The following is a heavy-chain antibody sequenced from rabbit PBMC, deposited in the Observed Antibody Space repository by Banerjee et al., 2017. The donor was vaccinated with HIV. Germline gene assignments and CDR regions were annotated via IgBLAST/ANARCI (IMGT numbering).Heavy chain of an antibody. V-gene: IGHV1S45*01. J-gene: IGHJ4*01. CDR3: ARVYATSSGYYNL. CDR2: IYTGSSGST. Sequence: QQQLVESGGDLVKPGASLTLTCTASGFSFSSSYWICWVRQAPGKGLEWIACIYTGSSGSTWYASWVNGRFTISKTSSTTVTLQMTSLTAADTATYFCARVYATSSGYYNLWGPGTLVT. D-gene: IGHD1-1*01. CDR1: GFSFSSSYW.